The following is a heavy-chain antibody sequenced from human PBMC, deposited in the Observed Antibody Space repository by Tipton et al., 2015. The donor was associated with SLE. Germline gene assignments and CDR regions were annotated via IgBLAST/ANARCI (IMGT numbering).Heavy chain of an antibody. J-gene: IGHJ4*02. CDR1: GFTFRNYN. CDR3: ARQRGTWYFDF. CDR2: ISDSGSSI. D-gene: IGHD6-25*01. Sequence: GSLRLSCDASGFTFRNYNMRWFRQAPGKGLEWVAFISDSGSSIYYADSVKGRFTISRDNAKNSFYLRMDSLRGDDTAVYYCARQRGTWYFDFWGPGTLVSVSS. V-gene: IGHV3-11*04.